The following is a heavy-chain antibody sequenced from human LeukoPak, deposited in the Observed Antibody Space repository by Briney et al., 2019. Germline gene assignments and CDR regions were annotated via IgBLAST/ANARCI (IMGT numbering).Heavy chain of an antibody. D-gene: IGHD4-23*01. CDR3: AKGGYHGNAPGY. V-gene: IGHV3-30*18. Sequence: GSLRLSCAASGFTFSSYGMHWVRQAPGKGLEWVTVISYDGSNKYYADSVKGRFTISRDNSKNTLYLQMNSLRAEDTAVYYCAKGGYHGNAPGYWGQGTLVTVSS. CDR1: GFTFSSYG. CDR2: ISYDGSNK. J-gene: IGHJ4*02.